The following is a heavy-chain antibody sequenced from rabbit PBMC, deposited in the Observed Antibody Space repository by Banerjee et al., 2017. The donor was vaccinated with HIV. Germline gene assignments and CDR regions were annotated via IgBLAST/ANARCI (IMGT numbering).Heavy chain of an antibody. CDR2: IDIGSDTT. D-gene: IGHD6-1*01. CDR3: ARDLDNHWMLDL. Sequence: QQQLEESGGGLVKPGGTLTLTCKASGFDLSSYYYMCWVRQAPGKGLEWIACIDIGSDTTWYATWVNGRFTISRSTSLNTVDLKMTSLTGADTATYFCARDLDNHWMLDLWGPGTLVTVS. CDR1: GFDLSSYYY. J-gene: IGHJ4*01. V-gene: IGHV1S43*01.